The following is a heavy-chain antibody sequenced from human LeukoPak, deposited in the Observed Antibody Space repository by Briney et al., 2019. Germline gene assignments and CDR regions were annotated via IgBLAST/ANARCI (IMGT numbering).Heavy chain of an antibody. CDR3: ARGWSGYFDY. CDR2: INHSGST. V-gene: IGHV4-34*01. CDR1: GGSLSGYY. D-gene: IGHD3-3*01. J-gene: IGHJ4*02. Sequence: ASETLSLTCAVYGGSLSGYYWSWIRQPPGKGLEWIGEINHSGSTNYNPSLKSRVTISVDTSKNQFSLKLSSVTAADTAVYYCARGWSGYFDYWGQGTLVTVSS.